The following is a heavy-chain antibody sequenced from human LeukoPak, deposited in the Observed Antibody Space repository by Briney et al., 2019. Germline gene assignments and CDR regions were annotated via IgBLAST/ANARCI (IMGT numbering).Heavy chain of an antibody. CDR3: ASRGVGAIDFDY. CDR2: ISYDGSNK. J-gene: IGHJ4*02. D-gene: IGHD1-26*01. V-gene: IGHV3-30*04. Sequence: GGSLRLSCAASGFTFSSYAMHWVRQAPGKGLEWVAVISYDGSNKYYADSVKGRFTISRDNSKNTLYLQMNSLRAEDTAVYYCASRGVGAIDFDYWGQGTLVTVSS. CDR1: GFTFSSYA.